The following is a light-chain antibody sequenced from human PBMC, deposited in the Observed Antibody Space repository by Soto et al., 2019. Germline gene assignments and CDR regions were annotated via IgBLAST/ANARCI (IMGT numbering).Light chain of an antibody. CDR3: QQYGNSPYT. V-gene: IGKV3-20*01. J-gene: IGKJ2*01. Sequence: EIVLTQSPGTLSLSPGERATLSCRASQRVSADYLAWYQQKPGQAPRLLIYGASSRATGVPDRFSGSGSKTDFTLTISRLEPEDFAVYYCQQYGNSPYTFGQGTKVEIK. CDR1: QRVSADY. CDR2: GAS.